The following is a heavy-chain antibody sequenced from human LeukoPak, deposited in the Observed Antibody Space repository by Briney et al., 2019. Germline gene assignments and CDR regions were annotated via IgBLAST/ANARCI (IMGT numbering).Heavy chain of an antibody. CDR2: IYYSGST. J-gene: IGHJ5*02. D-gene: IGHD3-10*01. CDR3: ASSPPPYYYGSGSYYNWFDP. Sequence: SETLSLTCTVSGGSISSYYWSWIRQPPGKGLEWIGYIYYSGSTNYNPSLKSRVTISVDTSKNQFSLKLSSVTAADTAVYYCASSPPPYYYGSGSYYNWFDPWGQGTLVTVSS. CDR1: GGSISSYY. V-gene: IGHV4-59*01.